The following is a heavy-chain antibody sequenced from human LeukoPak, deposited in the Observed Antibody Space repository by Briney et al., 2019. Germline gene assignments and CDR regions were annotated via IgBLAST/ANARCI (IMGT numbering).Heavy chain of an antibody. CDR1: GYTFTCYY. CDR2: INPKSGRT. CDR3: ARDLAETYYDYVWGTPEQGDAFDI. J-gene: IGHJ3*02. V-gene: IGHV1-2*02. D-gene: IGHD3-16*01. Sequence: ASVKVSCKASGYTFTCYYMHWVRQAPGQGLEWMGWINPKSGRTNYAQKFQDRVTMTRDTSITTAYMELSRLTSDDTAVYFCARDLAETYYDYVWGTPEQGDAFDIWGQGTKVTVSS.